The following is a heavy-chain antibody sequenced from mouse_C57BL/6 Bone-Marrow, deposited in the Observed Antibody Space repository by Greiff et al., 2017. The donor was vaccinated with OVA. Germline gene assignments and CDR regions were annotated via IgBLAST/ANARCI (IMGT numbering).Heavy chain of an antibody. Sequence: EVHLVESGEGLVKPGGSLKLSCAASGFTFSSYAMSWVRQTPEKRLEWVAYLSSGGDYIYYADTVKGRFTISRDNARNTLYLQMSSLKSEDTAMYYCTRYYYYGSPDYWGQGTSVTVSS. CDR2: LSSGGDYI. CDR3: TRYYYYGSPDY. V-gene: IGHV5-9-1*02. CDR1: GFTFSSYA. J-gene: IGHJ4*01. D-gene: IGHD1-1*01.